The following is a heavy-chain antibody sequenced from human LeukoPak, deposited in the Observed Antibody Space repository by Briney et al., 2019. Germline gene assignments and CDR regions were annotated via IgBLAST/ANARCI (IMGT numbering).Heavy chain of an antibody. D-gene: IGHD3-22*01. CDR3: AKDRPNYYDSSGHYYRRNGDY. Sequence: GGSLRLSCAASGFTFSSYAMSWVRQAPGKGLERVSSITSSGGSTYYAGSVKGQFTISRDNSKNTVYLQMNSLRAEDTAVYYCAKDRPNYYDSSGHYYRRNGDYWGQGTLVTVSS. J-gene: IGHJ4*02. CDR1: GFTFSSYA. V-gene: IGHV3-23*01. CDR2: ITSSGGST.